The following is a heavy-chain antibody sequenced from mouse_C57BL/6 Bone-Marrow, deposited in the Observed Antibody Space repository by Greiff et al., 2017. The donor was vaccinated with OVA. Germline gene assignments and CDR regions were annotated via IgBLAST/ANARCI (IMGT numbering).Heavy chain of an antibody. CDR1: GFTFSSYA. Sequence: EVQRVESGGGLVKPGGSLKLSCAASGFTFSSYAMSWVRQTPEKRLEWVATISDGGSYTYYPDNVKGRFTISRDNAKNNLYLQMSHLKSEDTAMYYCARAYSNYGGAMDYWGQGTSVTVSS. CDR3: ARAYSNYGGAMDY. CDR2: ISDGGSYT. D-gene: IGHD2-5*01. V-gene: IGHV5-4*01. J-gene: IGHJ4*01.